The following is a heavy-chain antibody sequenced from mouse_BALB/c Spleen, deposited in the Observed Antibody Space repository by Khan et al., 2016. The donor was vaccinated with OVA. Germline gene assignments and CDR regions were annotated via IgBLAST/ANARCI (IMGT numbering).Heavy chain of an antibody. Sequence: QVQLQESGAELARPSASVNMSCKASGYTFTSYTIHWIKLRPGQGLEWIGFLNPSNGYTNYNQKLKDKATFTADKSTTTVYMQLSSLTSDDSAVYNCVRDGSDHRNDGWFAYWGQGTPVTVSA. CDR1: GYTFTSYT. J-gene: IGHJ3*01. V-gene: IGHV1-4*01. CDR3: VRDGSDHRNDGWFAY. D-gene: IGHD2-14*01. CDR2: LNPSNGYT.